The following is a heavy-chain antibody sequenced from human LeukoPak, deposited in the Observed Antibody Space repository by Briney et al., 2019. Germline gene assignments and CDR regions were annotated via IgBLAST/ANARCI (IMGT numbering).Heavy chain of an antibody. CDR2: ISSSGSTI. D-gene: IGHD3-22*01. J-gene: IGHJ5*02. V-gene: IGHV3-48*03. CDR3: ARVLGYYDSSGYMNWFDP. Sequence: GGSLRLSCAASGFTFSSYEMNRVRQAPGKGLEWVSYISSSGSTIYYADSLKGRFTVSRDNAKNSLYLQMNSLRAEDTAVYYCARVLGYYDSSGYMNWFDPWGQGTLVTVSS. CDR1: GFTFSSYE.